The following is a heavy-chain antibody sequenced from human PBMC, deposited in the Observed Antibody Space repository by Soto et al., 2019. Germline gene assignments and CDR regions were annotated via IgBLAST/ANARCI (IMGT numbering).Heavy chain of an antibody. CDR1: GGSISSYY. CDR3: ARDLIGSGIYY. CDR2: IYYSGST. J-gene: IGHJ4*02. D-gene: IGHD6-19*01. V-gene: IGHV4-59*01. Sequence: SETLSLTCTVSGGSISSYYWSWIRQPPGKGLEWIGYIYYSGSTNYNPSLKSRVTISVDTSKNQFSLKLSSVAAADTAVYYCARDLIGSGIYYWGQGTLVTVSS.